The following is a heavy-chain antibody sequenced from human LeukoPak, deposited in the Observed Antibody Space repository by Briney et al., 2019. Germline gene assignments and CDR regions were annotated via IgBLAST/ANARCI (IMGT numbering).Heavy chain of an antibody. CDR3: ARIMDLLGVHFDF. CDR2: INHYGSTT. Sequence: GGSLRLSCDASGLIFSDYWMHRVRQVPGKGLVWVSRINHYGSTTNYADFVTGRFTISRDNVRNTLYLQMNSLRAEDTAMYYCARIMDLLGVHFDFWGQGTLVTVSS. D-gene: IGHD2-8*01. CDR1: GLIFSDYW. V-gene: IGHV3-74*01. J-gene: IGHJ4*02.